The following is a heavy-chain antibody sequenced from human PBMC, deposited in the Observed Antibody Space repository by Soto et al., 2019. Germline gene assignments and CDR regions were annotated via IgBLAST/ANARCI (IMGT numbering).Heavy chain of an antibody. J-gene: IGHJ6*02. CDR2: INHSGTT. V-gene: IGHV4-34*01. CDR1: GGSFSGFY. D-gene: IGHD2-15*01. Sequence: SETLSLTCALYGGSFSGFYWTWIRQPPGKGLEWIGEINHSGTTYYNPSLRSRVSMSVDTSKNQISLKLSSVTAADTAMYYCARASVVGTFAFRDDDYQYGMDVWGQGTTVTVSS. CDR3: ARASVVGTFAFRDDDYQYGMDV.